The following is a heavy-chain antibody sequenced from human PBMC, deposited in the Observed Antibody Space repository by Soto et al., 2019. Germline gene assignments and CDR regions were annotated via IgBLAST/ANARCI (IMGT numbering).Heavy chain of an antibody. CDR1: GGSISNYY. D-gene: IGHD6-6*01. CDR2: IYYSGST. J-gene: IGHJ4*02. CDR3: ARSDETARPFSATDYYFDY. V-gene: IGHV4-59*01. Sequence: SETLSLTCTVSGGSISNYYWSWIRQPPGKGLEWIGYIYYSGSTNYNPSLKSRVTMSIDTSKTQFSLKLSSVNAADSAVYYCARSDETARPFSATDYYFDYWGQGTLVTVSS.